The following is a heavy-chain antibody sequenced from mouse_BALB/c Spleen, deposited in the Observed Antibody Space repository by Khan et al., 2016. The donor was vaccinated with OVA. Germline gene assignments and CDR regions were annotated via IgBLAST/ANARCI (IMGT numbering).Heavy chain of an antibody. D-gene: IGHD2-14*01. V-gene: IGHV1-4*01. CDR1: GYTFTSYS. CDR2: ISPSSGYT. Sequence: QVQLQESGAELARPGASVKMSCTASGYTFTSYSMHWVKQRPGQGLEWIGYISPSSGYTNYNQKFKDKATLTADKSSSTAYMQLSSLTSEDSAGKDCAREGAYYRSDGRFAYWGQGTLVTVSA. CDR3: AREGAYYRSDGRFAY. J-gene: IGHJ3*01.